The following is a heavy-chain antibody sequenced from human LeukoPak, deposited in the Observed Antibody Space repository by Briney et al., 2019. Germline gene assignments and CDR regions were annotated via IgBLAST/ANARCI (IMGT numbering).Heavy chain of an antibody. V-gene: IGHV4-59*08. CDR3: ARGGGSGAFPDN. CDR2: IYYSGST. D-gene: IGHD6-19*01. Sequence: SETLSLTCTVSGGSISSYYWSWIRQPPGKGLEWIGYIYYSGSTNYNPSLKSRVTISVDTSKNQFSLKLSSVTAADTAVYYCARGGGSGAFPDNWGRGTLVTVSS. CDR1: GGSISSYY. J-gene: IGHJ4*02.